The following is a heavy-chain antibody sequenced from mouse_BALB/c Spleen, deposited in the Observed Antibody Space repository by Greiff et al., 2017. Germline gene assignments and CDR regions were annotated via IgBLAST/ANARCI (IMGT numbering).Heavy chain of an antibody. CDR2: INPSTGYT. D-gene: IGHD1-1*01. CDR3: ASGSSWFAY. CDR1: GYTFTSYW. J-gene: IGHJ3*01. V-gene: IGHV1-7*01. Sequence: QVQLKESGAELAQPGASVKMSCKASGYTFTSYWMHWVKQRPGQGLEWIGYINPSTGYTEYNQKFKDKATLTADKSSSTAYMQLSSLTSEDSAVYYCASGSSWFAYWGQGTLVTVSA.